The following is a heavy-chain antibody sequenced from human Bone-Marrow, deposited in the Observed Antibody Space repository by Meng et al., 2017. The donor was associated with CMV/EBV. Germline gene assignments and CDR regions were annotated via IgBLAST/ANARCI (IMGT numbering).Heavy chain of an antibody. CDR1: GFPFNNAW. V-gene: IGHV3-15*01. CDR2: SKSESDGGTI. CDR3: SALGTSSSPYYYYDVDF. J-gene: IGHJ6*01. D-gene: IGHD6-13*01. Sequence: GGSLRLSCAASGFPFNNAWMSWVRQAPGKGLEWVGRSKSESDGGTIDYAASVKGRFTISRDGSKNTLYLQMNSLKTEDTAIYYCSALGTSSSPYYYYDVDFWGQGTMVTVSS.